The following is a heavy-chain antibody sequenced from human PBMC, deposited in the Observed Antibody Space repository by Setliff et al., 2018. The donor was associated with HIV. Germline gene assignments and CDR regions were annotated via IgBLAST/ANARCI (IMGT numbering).Heavy chain of an antibody. V-gene: IGHV4-59*11. CDR2: IYYNVNN. D-gene: IGHD4-4*01. CDR1: GVSISSQY. Sequence: SLTCAVSGVSISSQYWSWIRQPPGKGLEWIGFIYYNVNNNYNPPLKSRVSISIDTSKNQFSLTLTSATAADTAVYYCTTGGSMTTMTTWGQGTLVTVSS. CDR3: TTGGSMTTMTT. J-gene: IGHJ4*02.